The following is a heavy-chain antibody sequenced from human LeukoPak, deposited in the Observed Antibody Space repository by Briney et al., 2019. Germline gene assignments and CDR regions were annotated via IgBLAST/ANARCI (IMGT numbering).Heavy chain of an antibody. J-gene: IGHJ5*02. D-gene: IGHD6-13*01. CDR1: GGSISSYY. Sequence: TSETLSLTCTVSGGSISSYYWSWIRQPPGKGLEWIGYIYYSGSTNYNPSLKSRVTISVDTSKNQFSLKLSSVTAADTAVYYCARHPTIAAAGTFWFDPWGQGTLVTVSS. V-gene: IGHV4-59*08. CDR2: IYYSGST. CDR3: ARHPTIAAAGTFWFDP.